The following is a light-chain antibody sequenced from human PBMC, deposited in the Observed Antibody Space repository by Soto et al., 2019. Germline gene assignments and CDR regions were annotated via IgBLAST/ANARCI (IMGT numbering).Light chain of an antibody. CDR3: ASWDDSLKAWV. Sequence: QSALTQPPSASGTPGQRVTISCSGSTSNIRSNAVNWYQRLPGTAPKVLIYTDNQRPSGVPDRFSGSRSGASASLAISGLQSEDEADYYCASWDDSLKAWVFGGGTKLTVL. CDR1: TSNIRSNA. V-gene: IGLV1-44*01. CDR2: TDN. J-gene: IGLJ3*02.